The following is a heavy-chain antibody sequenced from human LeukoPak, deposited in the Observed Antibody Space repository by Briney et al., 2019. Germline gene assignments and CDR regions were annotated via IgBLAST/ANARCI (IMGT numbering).Heavy chain of an antibody. CDR2: IYYSGST. Sequence: SETLSLTCTVSGGSISSYYWSWIRQPPGKGLEWIGYIYYSGSTKYNPSLKSRVTISVDTSKNQFSLKLSSVTAADTAVYYCARRGYDTADAFDIWGQGTMVTVSS. V-gene: IGHV4-59*12. CDR3: ARRGYDTADAFDI. J-gene: IGHJ3*02. D-gene: IGHD5-12*01. CDR1: GGSISSYY.